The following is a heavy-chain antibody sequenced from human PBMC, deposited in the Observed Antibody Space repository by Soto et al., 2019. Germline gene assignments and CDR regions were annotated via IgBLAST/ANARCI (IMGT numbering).Heavy chain of an antibody. J-gene: IGHJ6*02. V-gene: IGHV3-30*18. CDR3: AKAFSEYYYDSSGYYNYYYYYGMNV. Sequence: GGSLRLSCAASGFTFSSYGMHWVRQAPGKGLEWVAVISYDGSNKYYADSVKGRFTISRDNSKNTLYLQMNSLRAEDTAVYYCAKAFSEYYYDSSGYYNYYYYYGMNVWGQGTTVTVSS. CDR2: ISYDGSNK. D-gene: IGHD3-22*01. CDR1: GFTFSSYG.